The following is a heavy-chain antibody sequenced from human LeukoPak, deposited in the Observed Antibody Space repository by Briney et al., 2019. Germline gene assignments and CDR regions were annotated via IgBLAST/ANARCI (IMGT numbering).Heavy chain of an antibody. D-gene: IGHD1-14*01. CDR1: GGSISSSSYY. J-gene: IGHJ3*02. CDR2: IYYSGST. V-gene: IGHV4-39*01. Sequence: SETLSLTCTVSGGSISSSSYYWGWIHQPPGKGLEWIGSIYYSGSTYYNPSLKSRVTISVDTSKNQFSLKLSSVTAADTAVYYCARHDNQHDAFDIWGQGTMVTVSS. CDR3: ARHDNQHDAFDI.